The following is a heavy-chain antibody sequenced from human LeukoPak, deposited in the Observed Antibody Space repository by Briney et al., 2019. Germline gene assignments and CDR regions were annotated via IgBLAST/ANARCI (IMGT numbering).Heavy chain of an antibody. Sequence: GGSLRLSCAASGFTFSNAWMSWVRQAPGKGLEWVGRIKSKTDGGTTDYAAPVKGRFTISRDDSKNTLYLQMNSLKTEDTAVYYCATDLGLYGDPFSSYYYYYGMDVWGQGTTVTVPS. CDR3: ATDLGLYGDPFSSYYYYYGMDV. J-gene: IGHJ6*02. CDR1: GFTFSNAW. D-gene: IGHD4-17*01. V-gene: IGHV3-15*01. CDR2: IKSKTDGGTT.